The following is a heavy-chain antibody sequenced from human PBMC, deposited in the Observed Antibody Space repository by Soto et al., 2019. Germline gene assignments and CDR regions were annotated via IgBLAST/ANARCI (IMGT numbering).Heavy chain of an antibody. D-gene: IGHD6-19*01. V-gene: IGHV3-30*18. CDR3: AKDKAVALYYYYGMDV. J-gene: IGHJ6*02. Sequence: GGSLRLSCAASGFTFSSYGMHWVRQAPGKGLEWVAVISYDGSNKYYADSVKGRFTISRDNSKNTLYLQMNSLRAEDTAVYYCAKDKAVALYYYYGMDVWGHGTTITVSS. CDR2: ISYDGSNK. CDR1: GFTFSSYG.